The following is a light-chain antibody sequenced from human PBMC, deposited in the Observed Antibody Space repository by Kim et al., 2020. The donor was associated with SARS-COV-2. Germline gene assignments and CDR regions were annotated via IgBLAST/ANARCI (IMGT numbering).Light chain of an antibody. J-gene: IGLJ2*01. V-gene: IGLV3-19*01. Sequence: SSELTQDPAVSVALGQTVRITCQGDSLRTYYTTWFQQKPGQAPIVVFYGKNNRPSGTPDRFSGSSSGNTASLTITATQAGDEADYYCNSRDNNDNVLFGGGTQLTVL. CDR1: SLRTYY. CDR2: GKN. CDR3: NSRDNNDNVL.